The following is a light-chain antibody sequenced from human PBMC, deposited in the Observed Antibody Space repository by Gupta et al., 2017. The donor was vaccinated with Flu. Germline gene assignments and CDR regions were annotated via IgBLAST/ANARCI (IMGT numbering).Light chain of an antibody. J-gene: IGLJ2*01. Sequence: QSALTQPASVSGSPGQSITISCTGTTSDVGGYDYVSWYQQHPGKAPKLMIYDVSNRPSGVSNRFSGSKSGNTASLTISGLQADDEGDNYCSSYAGNNTRLFGGGTKLTVL. CDR2: DVS. CDR1: TSDVGGYDY. V-gene: IGLV2-14*03. CDR3: SSYAGNNTRL.